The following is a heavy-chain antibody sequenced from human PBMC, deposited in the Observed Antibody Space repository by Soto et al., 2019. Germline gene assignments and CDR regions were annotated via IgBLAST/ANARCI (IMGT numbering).Heavy chain of an antibody. Sequence: EVQLLESGGGLVQPGGYLRLSCAASGFTFSSYAMSWVRQAPGKGLEWVSAISGSGGSTYYADSVKGRFTISRDNSKNTLYLQMKSLRAEDTAVYYCAKDAKATYYYDSSGYPEDDWGQGTLVTVSS. CDR3: AKDAKATYYYDSSGYPEDD. D-gene: IGHD3-22*01. CDR1: GFTFSSYA. CDR2: ISGSGGST. J-gene: IGHJ4*02. V-gene: IGHV3-23*01.